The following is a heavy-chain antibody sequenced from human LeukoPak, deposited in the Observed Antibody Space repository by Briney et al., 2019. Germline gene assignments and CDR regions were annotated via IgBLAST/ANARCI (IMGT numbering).Heavy chain of an antibody. Sequence: SVKVSCKASGGTFSSYAISWVRQAPGQGLEWMGGIIPIFGTANYAQKFQGRVTITADESTSTAYMELSSLRSEDTAVYYCARLPRGGYSGSYYFDYWGQGTLVTVSS. CDR1: GGTFSSYA. CDR2: IIPIFGTA. D-gene: IGHD1-26*01. CDR3: ARLPRGGYSGSYYFDY. V-gene: IGHV1-69*01. J-gene: IGHJ4*02.